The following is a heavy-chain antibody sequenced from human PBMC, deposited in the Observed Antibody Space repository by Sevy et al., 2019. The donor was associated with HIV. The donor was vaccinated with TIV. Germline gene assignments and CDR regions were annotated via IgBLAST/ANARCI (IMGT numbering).Heavy chain of an antibody. Sequence: ASLKVSCKVSGYSLTDLSMHWVRQAPGKGLEWMGGFDPEDGETIYAQKFQGRVTMTEDTSTDTAYMILSSLRSEDTAVYYCATFPYDSSGLDYWGQGTLVTVSS. J-gene: IGHJ4*02. CDR2: FDPEDGET. D-gene: IGHD3-22*01. V-gene: IGHV1-24*01. CDR1: GYSLTDLS. CDR3: ATFPYDSSGLDY.